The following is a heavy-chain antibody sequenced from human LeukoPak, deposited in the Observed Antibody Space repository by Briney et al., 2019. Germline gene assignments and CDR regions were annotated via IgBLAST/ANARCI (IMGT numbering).Heavy chain of an antibody. CDR2: ISGSDGST. J-gene: IGHJ3*02. CDR1: GFTFSSYA. Sequence: PGGSLRLSCAASGFTFSSYAMSWVRQAPGKGLEWVSVISGSDGSTYYADSVKGRFTISRDNSKNTLYLQMNSLRAGDTAVFYCAKPRGEEWLVGLYDAFDIWGQGTMVTVS. D-gene: IGHD6-19*01. V-gene: IGHV3-23*01. CDR3: AKPRGEEWLVGLYDAFDI.